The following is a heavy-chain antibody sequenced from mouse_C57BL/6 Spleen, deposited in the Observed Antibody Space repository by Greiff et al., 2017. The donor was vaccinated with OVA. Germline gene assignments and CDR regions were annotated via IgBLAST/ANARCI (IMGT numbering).Heavy chain of an antibody. V-gene: IGHV1-18*01. CDR1: GYTFNDYN. CDR3: AREATVRVNAMDY. CDR2: INPNNGGT. Sequence: EVKLMESGPELVKPGASVKITRQASGYTFNDYNLDWVKQSHGKSLEWIGDINPNNGGTIYNQEFKGKATLTVDKSSSTAYMELRSLTSEDTAVYYCAREATVRVNAMDYWGQGTSVTVSS. J-gene: IGHJ4*01. D-gene: IGHD1-1*01.